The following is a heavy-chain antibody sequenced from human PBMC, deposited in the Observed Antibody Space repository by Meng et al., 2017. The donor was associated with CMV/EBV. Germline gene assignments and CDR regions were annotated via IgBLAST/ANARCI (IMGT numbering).Heavy chain of an antibody. Sequence: GGSISSSNGWSWVRQPPGKGLEWIGEIYHSGSTNYNPSLKSRVTISVDKSKNQFSLKLSSVTAADTAVYYCARGSDEAAAGTFYFDYWGQETLVTVSS. V-gene: IGHV4-4*02. CDR2: IYHSGST. CDR3: ARGSDEAAAGTFYFDY. CDR1: GGSISSSNG. D-gene: IGHD6-13*01. J-gene: IGHJ4*02.